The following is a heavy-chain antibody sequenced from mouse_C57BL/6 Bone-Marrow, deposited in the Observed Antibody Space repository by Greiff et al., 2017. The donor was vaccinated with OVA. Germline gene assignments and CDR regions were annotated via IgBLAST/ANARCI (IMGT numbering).Heavy chain of an antibody. CDR2: IDPENGDT. CDR1: GFNIKDDY. D-gene: IGHD2-3*01. V-gene: IGHV14-4*01. CDR3: TSIYDGYFWFAY. Sequence: DVQLEASWAELVRPGASVKLSCTASGFNIKDDYMHWVKQRPEQGLAWIGWIDPENGDTEYASKFQGKATITADTSSNTAYLQLSSLTSEDTAVYYCTSIYDGYFWFAYWGQGTLVTVSA. J-gene: IGHJ3*01.